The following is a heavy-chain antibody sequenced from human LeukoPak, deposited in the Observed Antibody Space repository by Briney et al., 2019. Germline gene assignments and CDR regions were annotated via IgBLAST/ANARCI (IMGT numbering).Heavy chain of an antibody. CDR1: GGSISSSSYY. V-gene: IGHV4-39*07. J-gene: IGHJ5*02. Sequence: PSETLSLTCTVSGGSISSSSYYWGWIRQPPGKGLEWIGSIYYSGSTYYNPSLKSRVTISVDTSKDQFSLKLSSVTAADTAVYYCARDTLVVDIVATNWFDPWGQGTLVTVSS. CDR2: IYYSGST. CDR3: ARDTLVVDIVATNWFDP. D-gene: IGHD5-12*01.